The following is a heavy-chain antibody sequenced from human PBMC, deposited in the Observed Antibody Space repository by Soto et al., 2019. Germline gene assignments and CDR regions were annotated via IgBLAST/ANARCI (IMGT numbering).Heavy chain of an antibody. V-gene: IGHV1-69*13. CDR1: GGTFSSYA. Sequence: SVKVSCKASGGTFSSYAISWVRQAPGQGLEWMGGIIPIFGTANYAQKFQGRVTITADESTSTAYMELSSLRSEDTAVYYCARPLGYCSGGSCYRENYYGLDVWGQGTRVTGSS. CDR2: IIPIFGTA. D-gene: IGHD2-15*01. J-gene: IGHJ6*02. CDR3: ARPLGYCSGGSCYRENYYGLDV.